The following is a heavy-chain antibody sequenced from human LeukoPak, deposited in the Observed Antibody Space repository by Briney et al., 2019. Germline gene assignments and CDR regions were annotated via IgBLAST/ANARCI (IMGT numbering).Heavy chain of an antibody. J-gene: IGHJ4*02. D-gene: IGHD6-13*01. V-gene: IGHV3-23*01. CDR1: GGTFSSYA. CDR2: ISGSGGST. CDR3: VKLFVAAAGTGPDY. Sequence: SCKASGGTFSSYAMSWVRQAPGKGLEWVSAISGSGGSTYYADSVKGRVTISRDNSKNTLYLQMNSLRAEDTDVYYCVKLFVAAAGTGPDYWGQGTLVTVSS.